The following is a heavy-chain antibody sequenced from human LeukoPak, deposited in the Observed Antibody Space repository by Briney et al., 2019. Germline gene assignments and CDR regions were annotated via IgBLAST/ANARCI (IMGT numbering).Heavy chain of an antibody. J-gene: IGHJ4*02. CDR1: GGSISRSYYY. Sequence: SETLSLTCTVSGGSISRSYYYWGWIRQPPGKGLEWVGSVYYSGKTFYSPSLESRVTISVDTSKNHFSLRLISVTAADTAMYYCAKSNGYGLIDYWGQGTLVTVSS. V-gene: IGHV4-39*02. CDR3: AKSNGYGLIDY. D-gene: IGHD5-12*01. CDR2: VYYSGKT.